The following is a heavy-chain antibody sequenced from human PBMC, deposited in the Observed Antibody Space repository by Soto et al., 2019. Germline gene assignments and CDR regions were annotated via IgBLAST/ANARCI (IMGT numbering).Heavy chain of an antibody. J-gene: IGHJ4*02. V-gene: IGHV3-7*02. Sequence: EVQLVESGGGLVQPGGSLRLSCAASGFTFSNYWMSWVRQAPGKGLEWVANIKQDGSERNYVDSVKGRFTISRDNAKNSLYVQFSRLRAEDTGVYYCARSGSENDYWGQGTLVTVSS. CDR3: ARSGSENDY. D-gene: IGHD3-10*01. CDR2: IKQDGSER. CDR1: GFTFSNYW.